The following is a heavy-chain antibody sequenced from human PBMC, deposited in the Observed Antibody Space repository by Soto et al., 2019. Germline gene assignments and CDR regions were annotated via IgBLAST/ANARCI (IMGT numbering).Heavy chain of an antibody. CDR2: IDPSDSYT. CDR1: GYSFTSYW. Sequence: GESLKISCKGSGYSFTSYWISWVRQMPGKGLEWMGRIDPSDSYTNYSPSFQGHVTISADKSISTAYLQWSSLKASDTAMYYCARLPVSGSSSYYYYGMDVWGQGTTVTAP. J-gene: IGHJ6*02. CDR3: ARLPVSGSSSYYYYGMDV. V-gene: IGHV5-10-1*01. D-gene: IGHD6-6*01.